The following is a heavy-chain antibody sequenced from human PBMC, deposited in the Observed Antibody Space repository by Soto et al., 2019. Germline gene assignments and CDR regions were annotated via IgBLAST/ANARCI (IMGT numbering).Heavy chain of an antibody. CDR1: GFTFSSYG. CDR3: ARRDYYGSGSYGVDY. J-gene: IGHJ4*02. V-gene: IGHV3-33*01. CDR2: IWYDGSNK. D-gene: IGHD3-10*01. Sequence: ESGGGVVQPGRSLRLSCAASGFTFSSYGMHWVRQAPGKGLEWVAVIWYDGSNKYYADSVKGRFTISRDNSKNTLYLQMNSLRAEDTAVYYCARRDYYGSGSYGVDYWGQGTLVTVSS.